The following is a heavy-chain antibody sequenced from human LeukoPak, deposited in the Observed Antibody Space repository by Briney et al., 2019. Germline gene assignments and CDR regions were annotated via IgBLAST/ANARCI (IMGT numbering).Heavy chain of an antibody. V-gene: IGHV6-1*01. CDR2: TYYRSKWYN. Sequence: SQTLSLTCAISGDSVSSNSAAWNWIRQSSSRGLEWLGRTYYRSKWYNEYTVSVKSRITINPDTSKNQFSLQLNSVTPGDTAVYYCARAACSSTSCYRGMDVWGQGTTVTVSS. CDR3: ARAACSSTSCYRGMDV. J-gene: IGHJ6*02. D-gene: IGHD2-2*01. CDR1: GDSVSSNSAA.